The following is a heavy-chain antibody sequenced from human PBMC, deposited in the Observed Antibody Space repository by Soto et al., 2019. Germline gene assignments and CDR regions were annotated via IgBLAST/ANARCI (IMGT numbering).Heavy chain of an antibody. CDR2: ISSTTNYI. J-gene: IGHJ4*02. CDR3: ARESEDLTSNFDY. CDR1: GFTFTRYS. V-gene: IGHV3-21*01. Sequence: GGSLRLSCAASGFTFTRYSMNWVRQAPGTGLEWVSSISSTTNYIYYADSMKGRFTVSRDNAKNSVYLEMNSLSAEDTAVYYCARESEDLTSNFDYWGQGTLVTVSS.